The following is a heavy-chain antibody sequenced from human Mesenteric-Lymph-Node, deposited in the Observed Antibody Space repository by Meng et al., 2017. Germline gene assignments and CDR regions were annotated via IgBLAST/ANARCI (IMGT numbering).Heavy chain of an antibody. Sequence: QVRRQGSCPGLVKPSGTLSLTCAVSGGSISSSNWWSWVRQPPGKGLEWIGEIYHSGSTNYNPSLKSRVTISVDKSKNQFSLKLSSVTAADTAVYYCARAGIAVAGTFSDYWGQGTLVTVSS. D-gene: IGHD6-19*01. CDR1: GGSISSSNW. CDR3: ARAGIAVAGTFSDY. V-gene: IGHV4-4*02. CDR2: IYHSGST. J-gene: IGHJ4*02.